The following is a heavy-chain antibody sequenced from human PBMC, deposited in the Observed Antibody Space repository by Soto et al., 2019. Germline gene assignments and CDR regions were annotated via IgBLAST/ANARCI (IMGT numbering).Heavy chain of an antibody. D-gene: IGHD6-19*01. CDR2: ISAYNGNT. Sequence: SVKVSCKASGYTFTSYGISWVRQAPGQGLEWMGWISAYNGNTNYAQKLQGRVTMTTDTSTSTAYMELRRLRSDDTAVYYCARDHGGSGWYFAFDIWGQGTMLTVSS. V-gene: IGHV1-18*01. J-gene: IGHJ3*02. CDR1: GYTFTSYG. CDR3: ARDHGGSGWYFAFDI.